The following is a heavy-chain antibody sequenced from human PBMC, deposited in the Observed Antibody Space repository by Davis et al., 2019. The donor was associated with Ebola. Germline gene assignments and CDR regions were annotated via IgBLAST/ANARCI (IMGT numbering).Heavy chain of an antibody. CDR2: INPSGGST. CDR3: ARDLGYGIVGATAGN. CDR1: GYTSTSYY. J-gene: IGHJ4*02. D-gene: IGHD1-26*01. V-gene: IGHV1-46*01. Sequence: ASVKVSCKASGYTSTSYYMHWVRHAPGHGLEWMGIINPSGGSTSYAQKFQGRLTMTRDTSTNTVYMGLSSLRSEDTAVYYCARDLGYGIVGATAGNWGQGTLVTVSS.